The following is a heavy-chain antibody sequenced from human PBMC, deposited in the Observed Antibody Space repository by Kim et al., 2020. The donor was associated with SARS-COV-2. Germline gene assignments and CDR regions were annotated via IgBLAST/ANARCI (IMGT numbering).Heavy chain of an antibody. D-gene: IGHD3-10*01. CDR3: ASDIYYYFDY. CDR2: TNPTSGGT. V-gene: IGHV1-2*06. CDR1: GYTFTDYY. J-gene: IGHJ4*02. Sequence: ASVKVSCKASGYTFTDYYIHWVRQAPGQGLEWMGRTNPTSGGTNYAQKFQGRVTLTRDTSISTVYMEVNRLRSDDTAVYYCASDIYYYFDYWGQGTLVT.